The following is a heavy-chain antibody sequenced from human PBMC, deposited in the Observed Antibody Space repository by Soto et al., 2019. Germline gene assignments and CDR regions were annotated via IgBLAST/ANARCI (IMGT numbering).Heavy chain of an antibody. CDR2: ISSSSSYI. V-gene: IGHV3-21*01. Sequence: GGSLRLSCAASGFTFSSYSMNWVRQAPGKGLEWVSSISSSSSYIYYADSVKGRFTISRDNAKNSLYLQMNSLRAEDTAVYYCARDFVVHMEPYYYYGMDVWGQGTTVTVSS. D-gene: IGHD2-21*01. CDR1: GFTFSSYS. J-gene: IGHJ6*02. CDR3: ARDFVVHMEPYYYYGMDV.